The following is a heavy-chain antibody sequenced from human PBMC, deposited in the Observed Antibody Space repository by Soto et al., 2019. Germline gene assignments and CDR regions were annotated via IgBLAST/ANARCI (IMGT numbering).Heavy chain of an antibody. CDR3: ATSSSHCSGGSCYSGEPLTYWYFDL. CDR1: GYTLTELS. D-gene: IGHD2-15*01. CDR2: FDPEDGET. J-gene: IGHJ2*01. V-gene: IGHV1-24*01. Sequence: ASVKVSCKVSGYTLTELSMHWVRQAPGKGLEWMGGFDPEDGETIYAQKFQGRVTMTEDTSTDTAYKELSSLRSEDTAVYYCATSSSHCSGGSCYSGEPLTYWYFDLWGRGTLVTVSS.